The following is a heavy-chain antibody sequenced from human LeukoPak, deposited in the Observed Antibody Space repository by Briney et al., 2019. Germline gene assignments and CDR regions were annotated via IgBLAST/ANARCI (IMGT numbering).Heavy chain of an antibody. D-gene: IGHD2-2*01. CDR3: AKGSSTSCYAANDY. V-gene: IGHV3-23*01. CDR1: GFTFSNFW. CDR2: ISGSGDST. Sequence: PGGSLRLSCAASGFTFSNFWMHWVRQAPGKGLEWVSVISGSGDSTYHADSVKGRFTISRDNSKNTLYLQMNSLRAEDTAIYYCAKGSSTSCYAANDYWGQGTLVTVSS. J-gene: IGHJ4*02.